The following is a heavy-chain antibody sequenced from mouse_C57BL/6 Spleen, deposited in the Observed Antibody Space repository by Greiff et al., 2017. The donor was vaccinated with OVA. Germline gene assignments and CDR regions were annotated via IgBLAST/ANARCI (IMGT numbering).Heavy chain of an antibody. CDR1: GYTFTSYW. CDR3: AATVPHWYFDV. Sequence: QVQLKQPGAELVMPGASVKLSCKASGYTFTSYWMHWVKQRPGQGLEWIGEIDPSDSYTNYNQKFKGKSTLTVDKSSSTAYMQLSSLTSEDSAVYYCAATVPHWYFDVWGTGTTVTVSS. CDR2: IDPSDSYT. V-gene: IGHV1-69*01. J-gene: IGHJ1*03. D-gene: IGHD1-1*01.